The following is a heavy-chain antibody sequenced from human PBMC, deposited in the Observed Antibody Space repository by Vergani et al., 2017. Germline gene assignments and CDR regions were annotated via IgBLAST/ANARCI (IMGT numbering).Heavy chain of an antibody. J-gene: IGHJ2*01. CDR2: IMPDGSAT. CDR1: GFTFSDFW. CDR3: ARSMYGDYWYFDL. D-gene: IGHD4-17*01. Sequence: EVLLVESGGGLVQPGESLRLSCTASGFTFSDFWMTWVRQVPGKGLEWVANIMPDGSATMYADSLRGRFSISRDNAKNSLYLQMNSLRAEDTAVYYCARSMYGDYWYFDLWGRGTLVTVSS. V-gene: IGHV3-7*01.